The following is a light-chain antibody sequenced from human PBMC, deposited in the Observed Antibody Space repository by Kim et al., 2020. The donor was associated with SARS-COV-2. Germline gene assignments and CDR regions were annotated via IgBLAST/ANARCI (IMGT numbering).Light chain of an antibody. CDR3: CAYAGTRTYV. Sequence: GQSITISCNGTSSDVGNFNLVSWYQQHPGKAPTLMIYEVTKRPSGVSDRFSGSKSGNTASLTISGLQAEDEADYYCCAYAGTRTYVFGSGTKVTVL. J-gene: IGLJ1*01. CDR1: SSDVGNFNL. V-gene: IGLV2-23*02. CDR2: EVT.